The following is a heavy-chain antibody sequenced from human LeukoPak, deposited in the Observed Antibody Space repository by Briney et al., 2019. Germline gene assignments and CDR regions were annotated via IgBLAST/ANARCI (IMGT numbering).Heavy chain of an antibody. CDR1: GGTFSSYT. D-gene: IGHD2-2*01. CDR3: AAYCSSTSCYGGLDY. J-gene: IGHJ4*02. CDR2: IIPILGIA. Sequence: SVKVSCKASGGTFSSYTISWVRQAPGQGLEWMGRIIPILGIANYVQKFQGRVTITADKSTSTAYMELSSLRSEDTAVYYCAAYCSSTSCYGGLDYWGQGTLVTVSS. V-gene: IGHV1-69*02.